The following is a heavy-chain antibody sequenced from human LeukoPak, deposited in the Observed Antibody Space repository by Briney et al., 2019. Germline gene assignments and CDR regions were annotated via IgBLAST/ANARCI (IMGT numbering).Heavy chain of an antibody. CDR2: IIPIFGTA. CDR1: GGTFSSYA. V-gene: IGHV1-69*05. Sequence: GASVKVSCKASGGTFSSYAISWVRQAPGQGLEWMGGIIPIFGTANYAQKFQGRVTITTDESTSTAYMELSSLRSEDTAVYYCARFALDSSGYYSFDYWGQGTLVTVSS. CDR3: ARFALDSSGYYSFDY. D-gene: IGHD3-22*01. J-gene: IGHJ4*02.